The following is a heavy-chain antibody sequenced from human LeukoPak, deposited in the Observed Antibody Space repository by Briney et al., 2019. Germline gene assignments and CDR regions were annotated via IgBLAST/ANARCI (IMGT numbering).Heavy chain of an antibody. V-gene: IGHV1-18*01. J-gene: IGHJ4*02. CDR3: ARALNRYGYSPFDS. D-gene: IGHD5-18*01. Sequence: ASVKVSCKALGYTFTSYGISWVRQAPGQGLEWMGWISAYNGNTNYAQILQGRVTMTTDTSTSTAYMELRSLRSDDTAVYYCARALNRYGYSPFDSWGQGTLVTVSS. CDR1: GYTFTSYG. CDR2: ISAYNGNT.